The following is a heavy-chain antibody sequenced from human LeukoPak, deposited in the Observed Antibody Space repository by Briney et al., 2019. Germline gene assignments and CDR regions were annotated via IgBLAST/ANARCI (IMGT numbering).Heavy chain of an antibody. V-gene: IGHV3-33*01. CDR2: IWYDGSNK. CDR1: GFTFSSYG. J-gene: IGHJ5*02. CDR3: ARDSNYYDRDWFDP. Sequence: PGGSLRLSCAASGFTFSSYGMHWVRQAPGKGLEWVAVIWYDGSNKYYADSVKGRFTISRDNSKNTLYLQMNSLRAEDTAVYYCARDSNYYDRDWFDPWGQGTLVTVSS. D-gene: IGHD3-22*01.